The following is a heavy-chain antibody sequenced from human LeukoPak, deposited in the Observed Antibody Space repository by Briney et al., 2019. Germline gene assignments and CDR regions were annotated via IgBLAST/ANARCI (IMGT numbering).Heavy chain of an antibody. V-gene: IGHV4-59*08. Sequence: PSETLSLTCTVSGCSISSYYWSWIRQPPGKGLEWIGDIYYSGSTNYNPSLKSRVTISVDTSKNQFSLKLSSVTAADTAVYYCARLRVEVNSYSYGIAGMDVWGQGTTATVSS. CDR2: IYYSGST. CDR1: GCSISSYY. CDR3: ARLRVEVNSYSYGIAGMDV. D-gene: IGHD5-18*01. J-gene: IGHJ6*02.